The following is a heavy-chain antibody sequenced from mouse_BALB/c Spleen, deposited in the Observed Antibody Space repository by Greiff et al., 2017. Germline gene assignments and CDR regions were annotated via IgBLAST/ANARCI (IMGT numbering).Heavy chain of an antibody. V-gene: IGHV1-31*01. J-gene: IGHJ4*01. Sequence: EVQLQQSGPELVKPGASVKISCKASGYSFTGYYMHWVKQSHVKSLEWIGRINPYNGATSYNQNFKDKASLTVDKSSSTAYMELHSLTSEDSAVYYCARITTVVATPYYAMDYWGQGTSVTVSS. CDR2: INPYNGAT. CDR1: GYSFTGYY. CDR3: ARITTVVATPYYAMDY. D-gene: IGHD1-1*01.